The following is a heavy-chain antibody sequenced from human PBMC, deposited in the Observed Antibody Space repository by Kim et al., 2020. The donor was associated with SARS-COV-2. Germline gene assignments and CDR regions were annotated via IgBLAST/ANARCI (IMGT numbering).Heavy chain of an antibody. V-gene: IGHV7-4-1*02. J-gene: IGHJ4*02. CDR2: GNT. Sequence: GNTTSAQSFRGRFVLSLDTSVSTAYLRISSLKAEDTAVYYCAREEKGIDYWGQGTLVTVSS. CDR3: AREEKGIDY.